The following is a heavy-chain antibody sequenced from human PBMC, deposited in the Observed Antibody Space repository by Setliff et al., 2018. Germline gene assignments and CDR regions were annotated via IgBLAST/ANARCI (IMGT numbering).Heavy chain of an antibody. CDR3: ARGRYFESSSYYFPFDY. Sequence: GGSLRLSCEASGFIFKNHALTWVRQVPGKGLEWVSAVSGGGDYTYYADSVKGRFTISRDNSKNTVYLHIKSLRADDTAVYYCARGRYFESSSYYFPFDYWGLGTLVTVSS. V-gene: IGHV3-23*01. CDR2: VSGGGDYT. CDR1: GFIFKNHA. J-gene: IGHJ4*02. D-gene: IGHD3-22*01.